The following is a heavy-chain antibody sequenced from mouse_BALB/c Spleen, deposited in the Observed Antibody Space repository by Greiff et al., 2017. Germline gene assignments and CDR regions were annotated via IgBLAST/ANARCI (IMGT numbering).Heavy chain of an antibody. D-gene: IGHD2-14*01. CDR1: GYSITSDYA. CDR2: ISYSGST. V-gene: IGHV3-2*02. Sequence: EVKVEESGPGLVKPSQSLSLTCTVTGYSITSDYAWNWIRQFPGNKLEWMGYISYSGSTSYNPSLKSRISITRDTSKNQFFLQLNSVTTEDTATYYCARSGYRYPYWYFDVWGAGTTVTVSS. CDR3: ARSGYRYPYWYFDV. J-gene: IGHJ1*01.